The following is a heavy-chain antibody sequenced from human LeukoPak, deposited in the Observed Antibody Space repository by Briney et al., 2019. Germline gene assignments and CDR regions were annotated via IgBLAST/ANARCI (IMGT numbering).Heavy chain of an antibody. CDR2: ISDSGYFT. CDR1: GYTFSRND. V-gene: IGHV3-23*01. D-gene: IGHD6-19*01. CDR3: AKGSRQFSSDKAGPIDY. J-gene: IGHJ4*02. Sequence: GGSLRLSCAVCGYTFSRNDMIWVREAPGKGVEWVSSISDSGYFTYYADSVKGRFTIPRDNSKSTLFVQMSSLRAEDTAVYYCAKGSRQFSSDKAGPIDYWGQGTLVTVSS.